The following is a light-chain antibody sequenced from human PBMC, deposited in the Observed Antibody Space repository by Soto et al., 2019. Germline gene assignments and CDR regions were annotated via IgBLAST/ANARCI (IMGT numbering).Light chain of an antibody. CDR3: QHYNSYSEA. Sequence: EIVMTQSPATLSVSPGERATLSCRASQSVSSNLAWYQQKPGQAPSLLIYDISARATGIPTRFSGSGSGTEFTLTISSLQSEDFATYYCQHYNSYSEAFGQGTKVELK. CDR1: QSVSSN. CDR2: DIS. V-gene: IGKV3D-15*01. J-gene: IGKJ1*01.